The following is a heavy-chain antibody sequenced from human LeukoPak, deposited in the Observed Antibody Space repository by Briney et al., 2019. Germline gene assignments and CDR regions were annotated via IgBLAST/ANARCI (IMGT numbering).Heavy chain of an antibody. J-gene: IGHJ4*02. D-gene: IGHD3-10*01. V-gene: IGHV3-74*01. CDR1: GFTFNTYW. Sequence: GGSLRLSCAASGFTFNTYWMHWVRQVPGKGLVWVSRINSDGSTTHYAASVKGRFTISRDNAKNTLYLQMNSLRAEDTAVYYCARLLWFGELLYPSGIDYWGQGTLVTVSS. CDR3: ARLLWFGELLYPSGIDY. CDR2: INSDGSTT.